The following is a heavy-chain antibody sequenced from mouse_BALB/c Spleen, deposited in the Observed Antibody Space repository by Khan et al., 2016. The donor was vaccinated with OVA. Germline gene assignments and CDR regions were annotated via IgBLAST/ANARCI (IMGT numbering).Heavy chain of an antibody. CDR1: GYTFTTYT. J-gene: IGHJ3*01. V-gene: IGHV1-4*01. CDR2: INPSNGYT. D-gene: IGHD2-14*01. CDR3: AREWAYNRTDGWFSY. Sequence: VELVESGAELARPGASVKMSCKASGYTFTTYTMHWVKQRPGQGLEWIGYINPSNGYTNYNQKFKDKSTLTADKSSSTAYMQLRSLTSDYSAVEYCAREWAYNRTDGWFSYWGQGTMVTVSA.